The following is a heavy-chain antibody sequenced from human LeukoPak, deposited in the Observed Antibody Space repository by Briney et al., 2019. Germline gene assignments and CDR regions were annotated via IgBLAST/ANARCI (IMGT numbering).Heavy chain of an antibody. CDR1: GFTFSSYG. D-gene: IGHD6-19*01. CDR3: AKDSGYSSGWFFDY. J-gene: IGHJ2*01. Sequence: GGSLRLSCAASGFTFSSYGMHWVRQAPGKGLEWVAVISYDGSNKYYADSVKGRFTISRDNSKNTLYLQMNSLRAEDTAVYYCAKDSGYSSGWFFDYWGRGTLVTVSS. V-gene: IGHV3-30*18. CDR2: ISYDGSNK.